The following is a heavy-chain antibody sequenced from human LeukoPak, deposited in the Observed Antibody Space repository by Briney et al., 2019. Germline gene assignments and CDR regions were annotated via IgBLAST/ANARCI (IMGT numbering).Heavy chain of an antibody. D-gene: IGHD5/OR15-5a*01. V-gene: IGHV3-48*04. Sequence: GGSLRLSCAASGFTFSSFGLNWVRQAPGKGLEWISYISTSSLNTIHYADSVKGRFTISRDNAKNSLFLQMNSLRAEDTAVYYCARSLSTDFDYWGQGILVTVSS. J-gene: IGHJ4*02. CDR2: ISTSSLNTI. CDR1: GFTFSSFG. CDR3: ARSLSTDFDY.